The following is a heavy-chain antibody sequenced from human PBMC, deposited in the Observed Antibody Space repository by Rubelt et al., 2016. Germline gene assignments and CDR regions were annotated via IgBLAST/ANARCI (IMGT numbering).Heavy chain of an antibody. CDR2: IYTAGDT. Sequence: EVHLLESGGDLVQPGGSMRLSCAVSGFTVSNNYMIWVRQAPGKGLEWVSIIYTAGDTYYADSVKGRFTISRDNAKNTLFLQMNTLRVEDTAVYYCASGGSFFDHWGQGTLVTVSS. D-gene: IGHD3-10*01. CDR1: GFTVSNNY. J-gene: IGHJ4*02. V-gene: IGHV3-53*01. CDR3: ASGGSFFDH.